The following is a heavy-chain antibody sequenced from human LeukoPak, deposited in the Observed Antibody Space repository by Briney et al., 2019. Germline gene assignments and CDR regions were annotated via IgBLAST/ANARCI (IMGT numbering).Heavy chain of an antibody. CDR1: GGSISSSSYY. Sequence: PSETLSLTCTVSGGSISSSSYYWGWIRRPPGKGLEWIGSIHYSGSTYYNPSLKSRVTISVDTSKNQFSLKLSSVTAADTAVYYCARHRVDYYGSGSYYKPSHFDYWGQGTLVTVSS. D-gene: IGHD3-10*01. CDR3: ARHRVDYYGSGSYYKPSHFDY. CDR2: IHYSGST. J-gene: IGHJ4*02. V-gene: IGHV4-39*01.